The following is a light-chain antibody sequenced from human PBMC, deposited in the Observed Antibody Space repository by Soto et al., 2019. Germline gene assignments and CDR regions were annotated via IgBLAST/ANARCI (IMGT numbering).Light chain of an antibody. V-gene: IGKV1-5*03. CDR3: QQYNSGGFT. CDR1: QSIYRW. Sequence: DIQMTQSPSTLSASVGDRVTITCRASQSIYRWLAWYQQKPGKAPKVLIYEASTVESGVPSRFSGSGSGTEFTLTISSLQPDDFATYYCQQYNSGGFTFGPGTKVDIK. J-gene: IGKJ3*01. CDR2: EAS.